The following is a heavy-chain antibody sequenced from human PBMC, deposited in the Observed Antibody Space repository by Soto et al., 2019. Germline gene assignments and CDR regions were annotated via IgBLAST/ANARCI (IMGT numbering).Heavy chain of an antibody. CDR1: GGSISSFTYY. CDR2: VYYNENT. D-gene: IGHD3-10*01. Sequence: SETLSLTCSVSGGSISSFTYYWGLIRQPPGKGLEWIGTVYYNENTYYNPSLKSRVTITVDTAKNQFSLNLRSVNAADTAMYFCARRERYYGSPGWFDPWGPGTLVTVSS. CDR3: ARRERYYGSPGWFDP. V-gene: IGHV4-39*01. J-gene: IGHJ5*02.